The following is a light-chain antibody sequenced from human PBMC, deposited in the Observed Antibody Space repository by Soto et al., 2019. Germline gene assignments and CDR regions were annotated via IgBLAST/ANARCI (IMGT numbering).Light chain of an antibody. J-gene: IGKJ1*01. CDR2: GAS. CDR3: QRYGSSPWT. CDR1: QSVSSSY. V-gene: IGKV3-20*01. Sequence: EIVLTQSPGTLSLSPGERATLSCRASQSVSSSYLAWYQQKPGQAPRLLIYGASSRATGIPDRFSGSGSGTDVTLTISRLEPEDAGVYYCQRYGSSPWTFGQGTKVEIK.